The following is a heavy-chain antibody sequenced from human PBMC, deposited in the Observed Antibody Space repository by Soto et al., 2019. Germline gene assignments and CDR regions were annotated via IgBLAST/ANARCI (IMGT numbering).Heavy chain of an antibody. Sequence: EVQLVESGGGLVKPGGSLRLSCAASGFTFSNAWMNWVRQAPGKGLEWVGRIKSKTDGGTTDYAAPVKGRFTISRDDSKNTLYLQMNSLKTEDTAVYYCTLTYYYGSGSYSPYWGQGTLVTVSS. CDR3: TLTYYYGSGSYSPY. CDR1: GFTFSNAW. D-gene: IGHD3-10*01. V-gene: IGHV3-15*07. J-gene: IGHJ4*02. CDR2: IKSKTDGGTT.